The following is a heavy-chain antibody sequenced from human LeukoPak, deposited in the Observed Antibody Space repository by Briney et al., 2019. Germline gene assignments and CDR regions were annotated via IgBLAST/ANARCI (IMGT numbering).Heavy chain of an antibody. J-gene: IGHJ4*02. D-gene: IGHD5-18*01. CDR3: ARRLPTAMIRV. CDR2: IHINGDT. Sequence: SETLSLTCTVSGDSISNFYWSWTRQPAGKGLEWIGRIHINGDTHYNPSLNSRVTMSLDTSKNQFSLKVNSVTAADTAVYYCARRLPTAMIRVWGQGTLVTVSS. V-gene: IGHV4-4*07. CDR1: GDSISNFY.